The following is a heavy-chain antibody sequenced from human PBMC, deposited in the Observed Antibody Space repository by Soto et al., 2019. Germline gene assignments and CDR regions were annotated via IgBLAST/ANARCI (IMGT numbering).Heavy chain of an antibody. V-gene: IGHV1-46*01. CDR1: GYTFTSYY. CDR3: ARDRDWGSGYYYCMYV. J-gene: IGHJ6*02. D-gene: IGHD7-27*01. CDR2: INPSGGST. Sequence: QVQLVQSGAEVKKPGASVKVSCKASGYTFTSYYMHWVRQAPGQGLEWMGIINPSGGSTSYAQKFQCRVTMTRDTSTSTVYMELSSLRSEDTAVYYCARDRDWGSGYYYCMYVWGQGTTVTVSS.